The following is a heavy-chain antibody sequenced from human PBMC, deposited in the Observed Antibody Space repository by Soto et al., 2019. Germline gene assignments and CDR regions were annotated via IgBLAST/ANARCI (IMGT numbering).Heavy chain of an antibody. CDR3: ATEQGTVVTPGLFY. CDR2: FDPEDGET. CDR1: GYTLTELS. J-gene: IGHJ4*02. Sequence: GASVKVSCKVSGYTLTELSMHWVRQAPGKGLEWMGGFDPEDGETIYAQKFQGRVTMTEDTSTDTAYMELSSLRSEGTAVYYCATEQGTVVTPGLFYWGQGTLVTVSS. V-gene: IGHV1-24*01. D-gene: IGHD2-21*02.